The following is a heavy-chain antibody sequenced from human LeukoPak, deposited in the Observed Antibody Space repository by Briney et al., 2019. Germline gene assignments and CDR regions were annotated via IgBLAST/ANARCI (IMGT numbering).Heavy chain of an antibody. V-gene: IGHV1-24*01. CDR1: GYTLTEIS. J-gene: IGHJ4*02. Sequence: ASVKVSCEVSGYTLTEISMHWVRQAPGKGLEWMGGFDPEDGETIYAQKFQGRVTMTEDTSTDTAYMELRSLRSDDTAVYYCARVVRKGMDRYFDYWGQGTLVTVSS. D-gene: IGHD2-2*03. CDR2: FDPEDGET. CDR3: ARVVRKGMDRYFDY.